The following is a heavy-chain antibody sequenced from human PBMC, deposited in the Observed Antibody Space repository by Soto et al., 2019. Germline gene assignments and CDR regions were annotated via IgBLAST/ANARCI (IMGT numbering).Heavy chain of an antibody. CDR2: IYYSGST. CDR3: ARHIVVVPAAAYFDY. J-gene: IGHJ4*02. V-gene: IGHV4-59*08. D-gene: IGHD2-2*01. CDR1: GGSISSYY. Sequence: SGTLSLTCTVSGGSISSYYWSWIRQPPGKGLEWIGYIYYSGSTNYNPSLKSRVTISVDTSKNQFSLKLSSVTAADTAVYYCARHIVVVPAAAYFDYWGQGTLVTVSS.